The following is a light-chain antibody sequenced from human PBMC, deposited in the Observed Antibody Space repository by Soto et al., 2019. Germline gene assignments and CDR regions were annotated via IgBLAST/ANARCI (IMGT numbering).Light chain of an antibody. V-gene: IGKV3-11*01. CDR3: QQRGNWPSLT. J-gene: IGKJ4*01. CDR2: DAS. Sequence: IVLTQSAATLSLSPGERATLTCRASQRFXSYLGWYEQKPGQAPRLLIXDASNRSTGIPDRFSGSGSVTDFTLTISSLEPEDFAGYYCQQRGNWPSLTFGGGTKVDI. CDR1: QRFXSY.